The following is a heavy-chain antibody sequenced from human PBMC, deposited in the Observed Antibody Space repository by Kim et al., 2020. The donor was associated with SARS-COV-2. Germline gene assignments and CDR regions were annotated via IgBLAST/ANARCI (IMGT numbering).Heavy chain of an antibody. CDR2: ISYDGSNK. V-gene: IGHV3-30*04. Sequence: GGSLRLSCAASGFTFSSYAMHWVRQAPGKGLEWVAVISYDGSNKYYADSVKGRFTISRDNSKNTLYLQMNSLRAEDTAVYYCARDRPELRYFDWLPAAKPFDIWGQGTMVTVSS. D-gene: IGHD3-9*01. J-gene: IGHJ3*02. CDR1: GFTFSSYA. CDR3: ARDRPELRYFDWLPAAKPFDI.